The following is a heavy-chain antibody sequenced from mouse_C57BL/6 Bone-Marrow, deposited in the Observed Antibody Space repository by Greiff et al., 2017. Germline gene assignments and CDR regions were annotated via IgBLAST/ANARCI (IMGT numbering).Heavy chain of an antibody. Sequence: VQLQQSGAELVRPGASVKLSCTASGFNIKDDYMHWVKQRPEKGLEWIGWIDPENGDTEYASKFQGKATITADTSYNTAYLQLSSLTSEDTAVYYCTSYYYGSRWFDYWGQGTTLTVSS. V-gene: IGHV14-4*01. CDR2: IDPENGDT. D-gene: IGHD1-1*01. J-gene: IGHJ2*01. CDR1: GFNIKDDY. CDR3: TSYYYGSRWFDY.